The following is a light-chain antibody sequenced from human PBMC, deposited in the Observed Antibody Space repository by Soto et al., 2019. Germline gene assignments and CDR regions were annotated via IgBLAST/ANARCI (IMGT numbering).Light chain of an antibody. CDR1: QSVLYSSNNKNY. CDR2: WAS. Sequence: DIVMTQSPDSLAVSLGERATINCKSSQSVLYSSNNKNYLAWYQQKPGQPPKLLIYWASTRESGVPDRFSGSGSGTDFTLTISSVQAEDVAVYYGQQYYSTPLTFGPGTKVDIK. CDR3: QQYYSTPLT. V-gene: IGKV4-1*01. J-gene: IGKJ3*01.